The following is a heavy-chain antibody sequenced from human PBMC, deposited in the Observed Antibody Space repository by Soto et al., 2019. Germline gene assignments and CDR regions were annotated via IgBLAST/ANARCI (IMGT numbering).Heavy chain of an antibody. CDR1: GFTFSSYW. CDR3: AREKRANVYFDY. V-gene: IGHV3-7*01. Sequence: EVQLVESGGGLVPPGGSLRLYCAGAGFTFSSYWMSWVRQAPGTGLEWVANIKQDGSEKYYVDSVNGRFTISRDNAKNSLYLQMHSLRVDDTAVYYCAREKRANVYFDYWGQGTLVAVSP. CDR2: IKQDGSEK. D-gene: IGHD6-25*01. J-gene: IGHJ4*02.